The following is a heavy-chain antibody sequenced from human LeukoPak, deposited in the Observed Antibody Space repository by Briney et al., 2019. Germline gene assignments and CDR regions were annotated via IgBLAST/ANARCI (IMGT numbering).Heavy chain of an antibody. CDR3: ARAGYSYGTDY. V-gene: IGHV4-59*01. CDR1: GGSISSYY. D-gene: IGHD5-18*01. J-gene: IGHJ4*02. Sequence: SETLSLTCTVSGGSISSYYWSWIRPPPGKGLEWIGYIYYSGSTNYNPSLKSRVTISVDTSKNQFSLKLSSVTAADTAVYYCARAGYSYGTDYWGQGTLVTVSS. CDR2: IYYSGST.